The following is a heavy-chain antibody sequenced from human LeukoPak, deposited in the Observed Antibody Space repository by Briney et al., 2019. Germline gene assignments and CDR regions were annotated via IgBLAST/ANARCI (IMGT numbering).Heavy chain of an antibody. Sequence: PGGSLRLSCAASGFTFSSYSMNWVRQAPGKGLEWVSYISSSSSTIYYADSVKGRFTISRDNAKNSLYLQMNSLRAEDTAVYYCARGKNGLYGSGSYTFDYWGQGTLVTVSS. CDR3: ARGKNGLYGSGSYTFDY. V-gene: IGHV3-48*01. D-gene: IGHD3-10*01. J-gene: IGHJ4*02. CDR2: ISSSSSTI. CDR1: GFTFSSYS.